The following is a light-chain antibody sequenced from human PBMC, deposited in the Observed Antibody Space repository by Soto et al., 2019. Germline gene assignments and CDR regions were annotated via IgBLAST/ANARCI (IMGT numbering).Light chain of an antibody. CDR1: QSVSSNY. CDR2: RAS. Sequence: DIVLTQSPGTLSLSPGERATHSCRASQSVSSNYLAWYQQKPGQTPKVLIYRASTRATGIPDRFSGSGSGTDFTLTISRLEAEDFAVYYCQQYGSSPLTFGGGTKVDIK. CDR3: QQYGSSPLT. V-gene: IGKV3-20*01. J-gene: IGKJ4*01.